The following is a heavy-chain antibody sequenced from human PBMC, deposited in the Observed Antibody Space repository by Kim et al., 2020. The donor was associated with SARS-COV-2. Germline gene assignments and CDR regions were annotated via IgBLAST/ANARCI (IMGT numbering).Heavy chain of an antibody. CDR3: AKRLYYGSGGPPSLDY. CDR1: GFTFSSYG. CDR2: ISYDGSNK. J-gene: IGHJ4*02. Sequence: GASLRLSCAASGFTFSSYGMHWVRQAPGKGLEWVAVISYDGSNKYYADSVKGRFTISRDNSKNTLYLQMNSLRAEDTAVYYCAKRLYYGSGGPPSLDYWGQGTLVTVSS. D-gene: IGHD3-10*01. V-gene: IGHV3-30*18.